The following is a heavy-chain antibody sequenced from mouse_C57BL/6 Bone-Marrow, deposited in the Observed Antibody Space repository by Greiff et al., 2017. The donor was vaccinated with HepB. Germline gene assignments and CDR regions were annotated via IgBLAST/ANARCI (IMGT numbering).Heavy chain of an antibody. V-gene: IGHV1-81*01. CDR2: IYPRSGNT. J-gene: IGHJ3*01. CDR3: ARSFYGSSLAWFAY. Sequence: VQLQQSGAELARPGASVKLSCKASGYTFTSYGISWVKQRTGQGLEWIGEIYPRSGNTYYNEKFKGKATLTADKSSSTAYMELRSLTSEDSAVYFCARSFYGSSLAWFAYWGQGTRVTVSA. D-gene: IGHD1-1*01. CDR1: GYTFTSYG.